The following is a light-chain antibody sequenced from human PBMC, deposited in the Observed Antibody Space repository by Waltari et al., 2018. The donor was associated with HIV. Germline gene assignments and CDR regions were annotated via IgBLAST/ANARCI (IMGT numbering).Light chain of an antibody. Sequence: QSALTQPASVSGSPGQSITISCPGTSSDVGGYNYVSWYQQHPGKAPKLMIYDVSKRPAGVAKRVSGSKSCNTASLTISGLQAEDEADYYCCSYAGSSTLVFGGGTKLTVL. CDR1: SSDVGGYNY. CDR3: CSYAGSSTLV. V-gene: IGLV2-23*02. J-gene: IGLJ2*01. CDR2: DVS.